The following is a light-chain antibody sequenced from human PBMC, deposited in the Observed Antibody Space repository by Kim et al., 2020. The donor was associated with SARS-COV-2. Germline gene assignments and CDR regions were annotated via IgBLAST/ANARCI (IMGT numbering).Light chain of an antibody. CDR2: GAS. J-gene: IGKJ1*01. CDR3: QQYSSSPAT. Sequence: CPGERAPLSGRARQSVSSTYLAWYQQKPGQAPRLLIYGASSRATGIPDRFSGSGSGTDFTLTITRLEPEDFAVYYCQQYSSSPATFGQGTKVDIK. V-gene: IGKV3-20*01. CDR1: QSVSSTY.